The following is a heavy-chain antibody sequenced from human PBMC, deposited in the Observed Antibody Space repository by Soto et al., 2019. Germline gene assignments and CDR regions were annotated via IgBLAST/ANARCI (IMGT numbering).Heavy chain of an antibody. D-gene: IGHD3-10*01. V-gene: IGHV4-59*01. Sequence: QVQLQESGPGLVKPSETLSLTCTVSGDSMSGFYWSWIRQTPGKGLEWIGYINYVGRTSYYSPSLQSRGTISLDSSKNQFSLILSSVTAADTAVYFCARFRRNYFDYWGQGTLVTVSS. J-gene: IGHJ4*02. CDR3: ARFRRNYFDY. CDR2: INYVGRTS. CDR1: GDSMSGFY.